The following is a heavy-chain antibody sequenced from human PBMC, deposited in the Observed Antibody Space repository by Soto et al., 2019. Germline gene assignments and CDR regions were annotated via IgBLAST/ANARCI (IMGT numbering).Heavy chain of an antibody. V-gene: IGHV3-23*01. CDR3: AKVSYCSSTSCYKERGDAFDI. CDR2: ISGSGGST. Sequence: EVQLLESGGGLVQPGGSLRLSCAASGFTFSSYAMSWVRQAPGKGLEWVSAISGSGGSTYYADSVKGRFTISRDNSKNTLYLQMNSLRAEGTAVYYCAKVSYCSSTSCYKERGDAFDIWGQGTMVTVSS. CDR1: GFTFSSYA. J-gene: IGHJ3*02. D-gene: IGHD2-2*02.